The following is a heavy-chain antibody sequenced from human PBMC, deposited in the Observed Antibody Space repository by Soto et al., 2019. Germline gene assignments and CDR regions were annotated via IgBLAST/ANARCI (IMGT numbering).Heavy chain of an antibody. Sequence: LSLTCTVSGGSISSGDFYWSWIREPPGKGLEWLGFIYYSGSTYYNPSLKSRATISVDTSRNRSSLNLSSVTAADTAVYYCVRSLTGIWWSYRYTFDYWGQGTLVTVSS. CDR3: VRSLTGIWWSYRYTFDY. CDR2: IYYSGST. D-gene: IGHD3-16*02. V-gene: IGHV4-30-4*01. J-gene: IGHJ4*02. CDR1: GGSISSGDFY.